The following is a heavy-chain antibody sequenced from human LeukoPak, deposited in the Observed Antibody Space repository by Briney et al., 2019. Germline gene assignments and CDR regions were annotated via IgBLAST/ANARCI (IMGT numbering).Heavy chain of an antibody. CDR1: GYTFTGKF. J-gene: IGHJ4*02. D-gene: IGHD3/OR15-3a*01. CDR2: IDPNSGGT. CDR3: ARDREGLAYFDY. V-gene: IGHV1-2*02. Sequence: GASVKVSCKASGYTFTGKFMHWVRQAPGQGLEWMGWIDPNSGGTDYAQKFRGRVTMTRDTSTSTAYMDLSRLMLDVTAVYYCARDREGLAYFDYWGQGTLVTVSS.